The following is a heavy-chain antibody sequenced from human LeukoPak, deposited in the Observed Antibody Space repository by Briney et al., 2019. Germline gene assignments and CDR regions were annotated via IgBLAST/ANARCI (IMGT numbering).Heavy chain of an antibody. CDR3: VSTATFDH. D-gene: IGHD5/OR15-5a*01. CDR2: IKQDGSEK. CDR1: GFTFSLYW. V-gene: IGHV3-7*05. Sequence: PRGSLRLSCAASGFTFSLYWMSWVRQAPGKGLEWVANIKQDGSEKYYVDSVKGRFTISRDNARNSLYLQMNSLRAEDTAVYYCVSTATFDHWGQGTLVTVSS. J-gene: IGHJ4*02.